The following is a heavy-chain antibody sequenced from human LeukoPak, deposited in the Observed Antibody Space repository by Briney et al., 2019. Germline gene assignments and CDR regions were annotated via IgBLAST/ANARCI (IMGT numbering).Heavy chain of an antibody. V-gene: IGHV1-8*02. CDR3: ARGYYDSSDYEYFQH. CDR2: MNPHSGNT. Sequence: ASVKVSCKASGYTFTFYDIQWVRQAAGQGLEWMGWMNPHSGNTGYAQKFQGRVTMTRDMSTSTVYMELSSLRSEDTAVYYCARGYYDSSDYEYFQHWGQGTLVTVSS. D-gene: IGHD3-22*01. J-gene: IGHJ1*01. CDR1: GYTFTFYD.